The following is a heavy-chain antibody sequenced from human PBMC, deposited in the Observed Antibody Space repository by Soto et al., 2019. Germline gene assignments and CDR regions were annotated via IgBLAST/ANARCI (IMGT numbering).Heavy chain of an antibody. J-gene: IGHJ2*01. D-gene: IGHD1-26*01. CDR2: ISYDGSNK. V-gene: IGHV3-30-3*01. CDR3: ARDRGWELLLGGYLDL. CDR1: GFTFSSYA. Sequence: QVQLVESGGGVVQPGRSLRLSCAASGFTFSSYAMHWVRQAPGKGLEWVAVISYDGSNKYYADSVKGRFTISRDNSKNTLYLQMNRLRAEDTAVYYCARDRGWELLLGGYLDLRGRGTLVTVSS.